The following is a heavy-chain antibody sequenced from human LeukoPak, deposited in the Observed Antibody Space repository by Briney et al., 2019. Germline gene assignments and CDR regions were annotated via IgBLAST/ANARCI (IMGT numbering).Heavy chain of an antibody. D-gene: IGHD5-12*01. Sequence: SETLSLTCTVSGYSISSGYYWGWIRQPPGKGLEWIGSIYHSGSTYYNPSLKSRVTISVDTSKNQSSLKLSSVTAADTAVYYCARDLYSGYDWGSDYWGQGTLVTVSS. CDR1: GYSISSGYY. CDR2: IYHSGST. V-gene: IGHV4-38-2*02. CDR3: ARDLYSGYDWGSDY. J-gene: IGHJ4*02.